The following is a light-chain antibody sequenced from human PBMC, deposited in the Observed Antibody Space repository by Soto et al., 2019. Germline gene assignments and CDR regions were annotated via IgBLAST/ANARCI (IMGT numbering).Light chain of an antibody. J-gene: IGKJ5*01. CDR1: QSISFY. Sequence: EIVLTQSPATLSLSPGERATLSCRASQSISFYLTWYQHKPGQAPRLLIYDAYNRATGIPPRFSGSGSGTDFTLTISSLEPEDSAVYYCQQRHMWPITFGQGTRLEIK. CDR2: DAY. CDR3: QQRHMWPIT. V-gene: IGKV3-11*01.